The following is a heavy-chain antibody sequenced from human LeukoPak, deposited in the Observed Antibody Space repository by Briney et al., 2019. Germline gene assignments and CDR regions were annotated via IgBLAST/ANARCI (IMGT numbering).Heavy chain of an antibody. D-gene: IGHD6-19*01. V-gene: IGHV3-53*01. CDR1: GFTVRSNY. J-gene: IGHJ4*02. CDR3: ARGGDTSGSPFDY. Sequence: PGGSLRLSCAVSGFTVRSNYMNWVRQAPGKGLEWVSIIYSDGSTYYADSVKARFTISRDNSRNTLYFQMNSLRAEDTAVYYCARGGDTSGSPFDYWGQGTLVTVSS. CDR2: IYSDGST.